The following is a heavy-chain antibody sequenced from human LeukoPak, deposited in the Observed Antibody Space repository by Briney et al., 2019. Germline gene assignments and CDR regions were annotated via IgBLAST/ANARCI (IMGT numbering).Heavy chain of an antibody. J-gene: IGHJ6*03. Sequence: PSETLSLTCAVSGYSISSGYYWGWIRQPPGKGLERIGSIYHSGSTYYNPSLKSRVTISVDTSKNQFSLKLSSVTAADTAVYYCASTRYCSSTSCYTGYYYYYYMDVWGKGTTVTVSS. CDR1: GYSISSGYY. CDR3: ASTRYCSSTSCYTGYYYYYYMDV. D-gene: IGHD2-2*02. CDR2: IYHSGST. V-gene: IGHV4-38-2*01.